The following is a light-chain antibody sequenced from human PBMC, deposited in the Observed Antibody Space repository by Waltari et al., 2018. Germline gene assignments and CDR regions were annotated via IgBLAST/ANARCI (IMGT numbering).Light chain of an antibody. CDR1: SSDSGGYDY. V-gene: IGLV2-14*03. Sequence: SALTQPDSVSGSPGQSITISCSGISSDSGGYDYVSWYQQHPGKAPKVIIYDVNNRPSGVSTRFSGSKSGSSASLTISGIQAEDEADYYCSSFTSSTTGIFGGGTKVTVL. CDR3: SSFTSSTTGI. J-gene: IGLJ2*01. CDR2: DVN.